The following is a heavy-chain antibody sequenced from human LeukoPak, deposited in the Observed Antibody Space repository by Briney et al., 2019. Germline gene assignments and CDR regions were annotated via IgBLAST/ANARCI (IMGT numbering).Heavy chain of an antibody. V-gene: IGHV3-48*03. J-gene: IGHJ4*02. D-gene: IGHD2-15*01. Sequence: GGSLRLSCAASGFSFSSYEMNWVRQAPGKGLEWVSYISSSGTTIYYADSVKGRFTISRDNAKNSLFLQVNSLRAEDTAVYYCARDTRYCSGGGCYVGYYFDYWGQGTLVTVSS. CDR1: GFSFSSYE. CDR2: ISSSGTTI. CDR3: ARDTRYCSGGGCYVGYYFDY.